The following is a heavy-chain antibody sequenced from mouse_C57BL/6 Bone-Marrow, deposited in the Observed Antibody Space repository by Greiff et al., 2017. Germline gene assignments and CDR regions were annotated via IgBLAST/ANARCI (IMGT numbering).Heavy chain of an antibody. V-gene: IGHV1-50*01. J-gene: IGHJ3*01. D-gene: IGHD1-2*01. CDR2: IDPSDSYT. CDR1: GYTFTSYW. Sequence: QVHVKQPGAELVKPGASVKLSCKASGYTFTSYWMQWVKQRPGQGLEWIGEIDPSDSYTNYNQKFKGKATLTVDTSSSTAYMQLSSLTSEDSAVYDGAREAPAGPGGFAYWGQGTLVTVSA. CDR3: AREAPAGPGGFAY.